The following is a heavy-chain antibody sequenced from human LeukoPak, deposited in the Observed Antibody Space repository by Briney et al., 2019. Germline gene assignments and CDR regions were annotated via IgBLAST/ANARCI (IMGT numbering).Heavy chain of an antibody. CDR1: GYSFTSYW. D-gene: IGHD2-8*01. CDR2: IDPSDSCT. V-gene: IGHV5-10-1*01. CDR3: ARINGTLFDI. Sequence: GESLKISCKGSGYSFTSYWISWVRQMPGKGLEWMGRIDPSDSCTNYSPSFQGHVTISADKSISTAYLQWSSLKASDTAMYYCARINGTLFDIWGQGTRVTVSS. J-gene: IGHJ3*02.